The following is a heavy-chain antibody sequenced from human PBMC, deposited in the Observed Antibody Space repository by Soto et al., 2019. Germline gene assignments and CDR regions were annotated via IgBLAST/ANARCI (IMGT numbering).Heavy chain of an antibody. CDR2: ISAYNGNT. J-gene: IGHJ6*02. Sequence: GASVKVSCKASGYTFTSYGISWARQAPGQGLEWMGWISAYNGNTNYAQKLQGRVAMTTDTSTSTAYMELRSLRSDDTAVYYCAMGDYVGDYYYGMDVWGQGTTVTVSS. V-gene: IGHV1-18*01. CDR1: GYTFTSYG. D-gene: IGHD3-16*01. CDR3: AMGDYVGDYYYGMDV.